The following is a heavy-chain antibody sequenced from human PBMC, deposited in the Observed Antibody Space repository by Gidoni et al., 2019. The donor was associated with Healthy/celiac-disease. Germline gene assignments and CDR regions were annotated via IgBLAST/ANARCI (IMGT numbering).Heavy chain of an antibody. V-gene: IGHV3-21*01. CDR1: GFTFSSYS. Sequence: EVQLVESGGGLVKPGGSLRLSCAASGFTFSSYSMNWVGQAPGKGLEWVSSISSSSSYIYYADSVKGRFTISRDNAKNSLYLQMNSLRAEDTAVYYCARGHSAYYYGDIWGQGTMVTVSS. CDR2: ISSSSSYI. D-gene: IGHD3-10*01. J-gene: IGHJ3*02. CDR3: ARGHSAYYYGDI.